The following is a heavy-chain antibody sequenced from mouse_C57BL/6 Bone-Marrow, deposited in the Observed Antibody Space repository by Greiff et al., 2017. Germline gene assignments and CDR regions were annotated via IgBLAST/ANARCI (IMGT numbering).Heavy chain of an antibody. CDR1: GFNIKDDY. CDR3: TTRWLLSDY. D-gene: IGHD2-3*01. V-gene: IGHV14-4*01. Sequence: VQLQQSGAELVRPGASVKLSCTASGFNIKDDYMHWVKQRPEQGLEWIGWIDPENGDTEYASKFQGKATITADTSSNTAYLQLSSLTSEDTAVYYCTTRWLLSDYWGQGTTLTVSS. CDR2: IDPENGDT. J-gene: IGHJ2*01.